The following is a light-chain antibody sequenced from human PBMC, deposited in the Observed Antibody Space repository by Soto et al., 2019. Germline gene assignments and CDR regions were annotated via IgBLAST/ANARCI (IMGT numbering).Light chain of an antibody. V-gene: IGLV1-40*01. Sequence: QSVLTQPPSVSGAPGQRVTISCTGSSSNIGAGYDVHWYQQLPGTAPKLLIYGNNNRPSGVPDRFSGSKSGTSASLAITGLQAEDEPDYYCQSYDSSLSVVVFGGGTQLTVL. CDR1: SSNIGAGYD. CDR2: GNN. CDR3: QSYDSSLSVVV. J-gene: IGLJ2*01.